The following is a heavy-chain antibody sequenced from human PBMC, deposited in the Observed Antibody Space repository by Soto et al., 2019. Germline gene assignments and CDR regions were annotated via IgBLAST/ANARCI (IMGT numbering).Heavy chain of an antibody. V-gene: IGHV4-34*01. D-gene: IGHD3-22*01. Sequence: PSETLSLTCAVYGGSFSGYYWSWIRQPPGKGLEWIGEINHSGSTNYNPSLKSRVTISVDTSKNQFSLKLSSVTAADTAVDYCASWVGPTRGGYDSSGYYYLDASDIWGQGTMVTVSS. J-gene: IGHJ3*02. CDR3: ASWVGPTRGGYDSSGYYYLDASDI. CDR1: GGSFSGYY. CDR2: INHSGST.